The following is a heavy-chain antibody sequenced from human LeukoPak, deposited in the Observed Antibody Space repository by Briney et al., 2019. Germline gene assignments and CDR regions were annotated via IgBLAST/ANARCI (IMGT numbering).Heavy chain of an antibody. CDR1: GGSFSGYY. CDR2: INDSGST. V-gene: IGHV4-34*01. Sequence: SETLSLTCAVYGGSFSGYYWSWIRQPPEKGLEWIGEINDSGSTNYNPSLKSRVILSVDTFRSQFSLNLISVTAADTAVYYCARGVRGELGNWFDPWGQGTLVPVSS. J-gene: IGHJ5*02. CDR3: ARGVRGELGNWFDP. D-gene: IGHD3-10*01.